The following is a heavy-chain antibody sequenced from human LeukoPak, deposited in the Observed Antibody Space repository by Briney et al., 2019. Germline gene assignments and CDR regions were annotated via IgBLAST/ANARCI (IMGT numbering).Heavy chain of an antibody. D-gene: IGHD4-17*01. V-gene: IGHV4-34*01. CDR2: INHSGST. J-gene: IGHJ4*02. CDR3: ARVSGDYRPPYDY. Sequence: SETLSLTCAVYGGSFGGYYWSWIRQPPGKGLEWIGEINHSGSTNYNLSLKSRVTISVDTSKNQFSLKLSSVTAADTAVYYCARVSGDYRPPYDYWGQGTLVTVSS. CDR1: GGSFGGYY.